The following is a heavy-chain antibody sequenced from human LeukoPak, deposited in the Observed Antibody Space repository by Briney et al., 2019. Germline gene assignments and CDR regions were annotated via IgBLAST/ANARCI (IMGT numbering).Heavy chain of an antibody. Sequence: GASVKVSCKASGYTFTGYYMHWVRQAPAQGLEWMGWINPNSGGTNYAQKFQGRVTMTRDTSISTGYMELSRLRSDDTAVYYCARSSPLYNWNYGVAYWGQGTLVTVSS. CDR3: ARSSPLYNWNYGVAY. V-gene: IGHV1-2*02. CDR1: GYTFTGYY. CDR2: INPNSGGT. J-gene: IGHJ4*02. D-gene: IGHD1-7*01.